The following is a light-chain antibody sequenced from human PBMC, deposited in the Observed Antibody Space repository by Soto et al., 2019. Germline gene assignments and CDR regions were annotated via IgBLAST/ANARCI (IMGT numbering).Light chain of an antibody. CDR1: ESVGSH. J-gene: IGKJ1*01. CDR2: GAS. V-gene: IGKV3-15*01. CDR3: QQYNNWPPWT. Sequence: EIVMTQSPATLSVSPGERATLSCRASESVGSHLAWYQQKPGQAPRLLIYGASTRATDIPARFSGSGSGTEFTLTISSLQSEDFAVYHCQQYNNWPPWTFGQGTKVEIK.